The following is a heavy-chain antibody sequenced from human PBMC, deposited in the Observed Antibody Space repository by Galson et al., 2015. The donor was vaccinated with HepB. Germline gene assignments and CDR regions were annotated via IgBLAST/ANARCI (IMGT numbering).Heavy chain of an antibody. CDR2: ISYDGNNK. CDR1: GFTFRSYA. D-gene: IGHD2-2*01. V-gene: IGHV3-30*18. J-gene: IGHJ6*02. Sequence: SLRLSCAASGFTFRSYAMHWVRQAPGKGLEWVAVISYDGNNKYYVDSVKGRFTISRDNSRNTLYLQMNSLRAEDTAVYYCAKDQSDYCSSTSCQPPYHHYYGMEAWGQGTTVTVS. CDR3: AKDQSDYCSSTSCQPPYHHYYGMEA.